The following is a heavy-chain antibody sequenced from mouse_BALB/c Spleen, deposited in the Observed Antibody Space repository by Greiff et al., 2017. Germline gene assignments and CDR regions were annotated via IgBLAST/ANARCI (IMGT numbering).Heavy chain of an antibody. CDR3: ARGGLLRA. J-gene: IGHJ2*01. V-gene: IGHV1-7*01. CDR2: INPSTGYT. Sequence: VQLQQSGAELAKPGASVKMSCKASGYTFTSYWMHWVKQRPGQGLEWIGYINPSTGYTEYNQKFKDKATLTADKSSSTAYMQLSSLTSEDSAVYYCARGGLLRAWGQGTTLTVSS. D-gene: IGHD2-3*01. CDR1: GYTFTSYW.